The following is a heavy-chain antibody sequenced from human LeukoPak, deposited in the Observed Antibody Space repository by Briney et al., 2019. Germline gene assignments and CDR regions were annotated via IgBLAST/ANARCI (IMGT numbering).Heavy chain of an antibody. D-gene: IGHD3-10*01. V-gene: IGHV3-7*02. CDR3: VGLGENY. Sequence: GGPLRLSCAASGFTFRRYWMSWARQASGKGLEWVANIKQDGSEKYYVDSVKGRFTISRDNAKNSLYLQMNSLRAEDTAVYYCVGLGENYWGQGTLVTVSS. J-gene: IGHJ4*02. CDR1: GFTFRRYW. CDR2: IKQDGSEK.